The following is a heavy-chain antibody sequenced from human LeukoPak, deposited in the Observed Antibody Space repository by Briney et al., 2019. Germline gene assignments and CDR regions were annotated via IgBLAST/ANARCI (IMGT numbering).Heavy chain of an antibody. D-gene: IGHD4-11*01. CDR1: GFTFSSYG. J-gene: IGHJ6*03. CDR3: AKEPHYSNYAYYMDV. CDR2: IWYDGSNK. V-gene: IGHV3-33*06. Sequence: GRSLRLSCAASGFTFSSYGMHWVRQAPGKGLEWVAVIWYDGSNKYYADSVKGRFTTSRDNSKNTLYLQMNSLRAEDTAVYYCAKEPHYSNYAYYMDVWGKGTTVTVSS.